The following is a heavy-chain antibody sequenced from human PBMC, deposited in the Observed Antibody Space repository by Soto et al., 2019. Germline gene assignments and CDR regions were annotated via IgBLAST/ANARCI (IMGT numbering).Heavy chain of an antibody. CDR1: GFTFSSYG. J-gene: IGHJ4*02. CDR2: ISYDGSNK. CDR3: AKDLGISDEYSSGPSDY. Sequence: GGSLRLSCAASGFTFSSYGMHWVRQAPGKGLEWVAVISYDGSNKYYADSVKGRFTISRDNSKNTLYLQMNSLRAEDTAVYYCAKDLGISDEYSSGPSDYWGQGTLVTVS. V-gene: IGHV3-30*18. D-gene: IGHD6-19*01.